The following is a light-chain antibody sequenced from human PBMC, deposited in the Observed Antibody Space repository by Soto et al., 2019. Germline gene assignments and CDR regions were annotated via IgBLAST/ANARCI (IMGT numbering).Light chain of an antibody. J-gene: IGKJ2*01. CDR1: QSVSSY. CDR2: DAS. CDR3: QQRSNWPYT. V-gene: IGKV3-11*01. Sequence: EIVLTQSPATLSLSPGERATLSCRASQSVSSYLAWYQQKPGQAPGLLIYDASSRATGIPARFSGSGSGTDFTLTISSLEPEDFAVYYCQQRSNWPYTFGQGTKLEIK.